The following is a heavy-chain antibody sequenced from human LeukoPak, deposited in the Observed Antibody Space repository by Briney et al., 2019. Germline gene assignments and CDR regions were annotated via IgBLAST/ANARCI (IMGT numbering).Heavy chain of an antibody. J-gene: IGHJ4*02. V-gene: IGHV3-33*01. D-gene: IGHD5-24*01. Sequence: SGGSLRLSCSASGFTFSSFGMHWARQAPGKGLEWVTVIWYDGSKKYYADSVKGRFSISRDNGNNTLYLQMNSLRDEDTATYYCARDRGGDGYSGSDYWGQGTLVTVSS. CDR2: IWYDGSKK. CDR1: GFTFSSFG. CDR3: ARDRGGDGYSGSDY.